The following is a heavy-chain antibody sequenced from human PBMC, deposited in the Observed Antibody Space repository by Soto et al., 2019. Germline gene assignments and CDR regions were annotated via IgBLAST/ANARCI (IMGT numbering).Heavy chain of an antibody. CDR1: GYTFTSYG. V-gene: IGHV1-18*01. D-gene: IGHD2-2*01. CDR2: ISAYNGNT. CDR3: ARAWGGYCSSTSCEHPTSWFDP. J-gene: IGHJ5*02. Sequence: VASVKVSCKASGYTFTSYGISWVRQAPGQGLEWMGWISAYNGNTNYAQKLQGRVTMTTDTSTSTAYMELRSLRSDDTAVYYCARAWGGYCSSTSCEHPTSWFDPWGQGTLVTVSS.